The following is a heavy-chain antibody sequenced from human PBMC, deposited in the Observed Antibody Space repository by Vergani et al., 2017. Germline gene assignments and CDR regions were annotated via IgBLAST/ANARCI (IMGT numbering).Heavy chain of an antibody. Sequence: EVQLVESGGGLVQPGRSLRLSCAASGFTFDDYATHWVRQAPGKGLEWVSGISWNSGSIGYAGSVKGRFTISRDNAKNSLYLQMNSLRAEDMALYYCAKDMYSSSWYGENAFDIWGQGTMVTVSS. CDR1: GFTFDDYA. CDR2: ISWNSGSI. CDR3: AKDMYSSSWYGENAFDI. D-gene: IGHD6-13*01. J-gene: IGHJ3*02. V-gene: IGHV3-9*03.